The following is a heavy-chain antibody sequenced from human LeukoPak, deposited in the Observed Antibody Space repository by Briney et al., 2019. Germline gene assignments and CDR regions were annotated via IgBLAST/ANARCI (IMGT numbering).Heavy chain of an antibody. CDR3: ARILDSAWGELGY. CDR2: ISTNSAFI. V-gene: IGHV3-21*01. D-gene: IGHD6-19*01. J-gene: IGHJ4*02. Sequence: GGSLRLSCAASGFSFSVFWMHWVRQAPGKGPVWVSSISTNSAFIYYADSVKGRFTISRDNSKNTLYLQMNSLRAEDTAVYYCARILDSAWGELGYWGQGTLVTVSS. CDR1: GFSFSVFW.